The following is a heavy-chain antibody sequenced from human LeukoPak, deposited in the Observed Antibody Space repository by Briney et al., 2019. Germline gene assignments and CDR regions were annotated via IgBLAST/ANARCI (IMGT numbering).Heavy chain of an antibody. Sequence: QPGGSLRLSCAASGFTFRSYWMHWVRQAPGKGLVWVSRINSDGSSTHYAVSVKGRFTIYRDNAKNPLYLQMNSLRAEYTAVYYCARAPYYDFWSGYPPDYWGQGTLVTVSS. CDR2: INSDGSST. CDR1: GFTFRSYW. V-gene: IGHV3-74*01. CDR3: ARAPYYDFWSGYPPDY. J-gene: IGHJ4*02. D-gene: IGHD3-3*01.